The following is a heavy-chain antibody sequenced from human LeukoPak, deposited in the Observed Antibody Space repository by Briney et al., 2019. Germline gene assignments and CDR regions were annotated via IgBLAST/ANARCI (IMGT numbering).Heavy chain of an antibody. CDR3: ARVYTETVAGTFGRFPLEFYYYMDV. V-gene: IGHV1-8*01. J-gene: IGHJ6*03. CDR2: MNPNSGNT. D-gene: IGHD6-19*01. CDR1: GYTFTSYD. Sequence: ASVTVSCKASGYTFTSYDINWVRQAPGQGPEWMGWMNPNSGNTGYAQKFQGRVTMTRNTSTSTAYMELSSLRSEDTAVYYCARVYTETVAGTFGRFPLEFYYYMDVWGKGTTVTISS.